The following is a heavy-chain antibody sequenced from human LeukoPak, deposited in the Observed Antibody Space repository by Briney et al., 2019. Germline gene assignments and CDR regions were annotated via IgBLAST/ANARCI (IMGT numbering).Heavy chain of an antibody. CDR2: IYFTGST. V-gene: IGHV4-59*01. Sequence: SETLSLTCTVSGASINNYYWNWIRQPPGKGLEWLGYIYFTGSTHYNPSLKSRVTISLDRSKTQFSLNLSSLSAADTAMYYCARTRGFKADHKSFDYWGQGTLVTVSS. J-gene: IGHJ4*02. CDR1: GASINNYY. D-gene: IGHD6-25*01. CDR3: ARTRGFKADHKSFDY.